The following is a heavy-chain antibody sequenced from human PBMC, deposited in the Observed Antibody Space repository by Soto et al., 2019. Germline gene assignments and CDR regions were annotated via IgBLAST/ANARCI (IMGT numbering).Heavy chain of an antibody. CDR2: IYYSGST. CDR3: ARGGSNYYGSGSYYYLGYYYYYMDV. CDR1: GGSISSYY. Sequence: SETLSLTCTVSGGSISSYYWSWIRQPPGKGLEWIGYIYYSGSTNYNPSLKSRVTISVDTSKNQFSLKLSSVTAADTAVYYCARGGSNYYGSGSYYYLGYYYYYMDVWGKGTTVTV. V-gene: IGHV4-59*08. D-gene: IGHD3-10*01. J-gene: IGHJ6*03.